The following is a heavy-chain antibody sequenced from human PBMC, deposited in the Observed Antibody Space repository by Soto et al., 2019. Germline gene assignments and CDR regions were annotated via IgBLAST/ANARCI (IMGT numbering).Heavy chain of an antibody. CDR1: GYTFTSYY. CDR2: INPSGGST. CDR3: ARAGYSSSESWFDP. J-gene: IGHJ5*02. V-gene: IGHV1-46*01. Sequence: ASVKVSCKASGYTFTSYYVHWVRQAPGQGLEWMGIINPSGGSTNYAQKLQGRVTMTRDTSTSTVYMELSSLRSEDTAVYYWARAGYSSSESWFDPWGQGTLVTVAS. D-gene: IGHD6-6*01.